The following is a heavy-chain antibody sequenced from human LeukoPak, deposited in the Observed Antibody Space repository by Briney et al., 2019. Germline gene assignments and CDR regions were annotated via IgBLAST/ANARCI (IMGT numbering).Heavy chain of an antibody. V-gene: IGHV1-46*01. J-gene: IGHJ4*02. CDR1: GYTFTSYY. CDR2: INPTGGST. Sequence: VASVKVSCKASGYTFTSYYMHWVRQAPGQGLEWMGLINPTGGSTGYAQKFQGRVTMTTDTSTSTAYMELRSLRSDDTAVYYCARKGDYWNDGAYWGQGTLVTVSS. CDR3: ARKGDYWNDGAY. D-gene: IGHD1-1*01.